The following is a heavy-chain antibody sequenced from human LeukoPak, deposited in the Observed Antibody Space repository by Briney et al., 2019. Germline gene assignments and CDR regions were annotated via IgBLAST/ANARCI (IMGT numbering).Heavy chain of an antibody. V-gene: IGHV4-34*01. J-gene: IGHJ4*02. D-gene: IGHD4-17*01. CDR1: GGSFSGYY. Sequence: SETLSLTCTVYGGSFSGYYWSWIRQPPGKGLGWIGEINHSGSTNYNPSLKSRVTISVDTSKNQFSLKLSSVTAADTAVYYCARARDYARWYFDYWGQGTLVTVSS. CDR3: ARARDYARWYFDY. CDR2: INHSGST.